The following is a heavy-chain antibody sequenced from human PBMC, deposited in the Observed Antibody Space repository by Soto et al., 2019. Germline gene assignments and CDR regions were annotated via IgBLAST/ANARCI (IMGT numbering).Heavy chain of an antibody. CDR1: GGTFSSYT. CDR3: ARLEYSSSRESYYYYMDI. CDR2: IIPILGIA. D-gene: IGHD6-6*01. J-gene: IGHJ6*03. V-gene: IGHV1-69*02. Sequence: QVQLVQSGAEVKKPGSSVKVSCKASGGTFSSYTISWVRQAPGQGLEWMGWIIPILGIANYAQKFQGRVTIPADKSTSTAYMELSSLRSEDTAVYYCARLEYSSSRESYYYYMDIWGKGTTVTVSS.